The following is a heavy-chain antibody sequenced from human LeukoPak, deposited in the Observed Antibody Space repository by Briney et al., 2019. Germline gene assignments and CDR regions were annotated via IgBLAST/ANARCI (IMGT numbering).Heavy chain of an antibody. J-gene: IGHJ3*02. CDR1: GFTFSSYA. V-gene: IGHV3-23*01. Sequence: GGSLRLSCAASGFTFSSYAMSWVRQAPGKGLEWVSSLSGSGDNTYYADSVKGRFTISRDNSKNTLYLQMNSLRVEDTAVYYCAKDLTVTTRGDALDIWGQGIMVTVSS. D-gene: IGHD4-17*01. CDR2: LSGSGDNT. CDR3: AKDLTVTTRGDALDI.